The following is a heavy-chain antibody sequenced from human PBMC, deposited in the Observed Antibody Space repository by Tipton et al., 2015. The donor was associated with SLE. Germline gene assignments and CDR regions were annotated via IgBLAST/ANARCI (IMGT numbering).Heavy chain of an antibody. Sequence: LRLSCAVYGGSFSGYYWSWIRQPPGRGLEWIGEINHSGSTNYNPSLKSRVTISVDTSKNQFSLKLSSVTATDTAVYYCARGLFPWELFYWGQVTLVTVSS. D-gene: IGHD1-26*01. V-gene: IGHV4-34*01. CDR3: ARGLFPWELFY. CDR1: GGSFSGYY. J-gene: IGHJ4*02. CDR2: INHSGST.